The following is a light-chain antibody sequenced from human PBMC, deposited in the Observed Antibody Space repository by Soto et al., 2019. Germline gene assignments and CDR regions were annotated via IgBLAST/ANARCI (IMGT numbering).Light chain of an antibody. CDR2: AAT. Sequence: DIQMTQSPSSLSASVGDRVTITCRASQGIRNDLGWYQQKPGKAPKLLIYAATSLQSGLTSMFSGSRSGTEFSLTISSLQPEDFATYYCLQYNSYPWTFGQGTKVEIK. V-gene: IGKV1-17*01. J-gene: IGKJ1*01. CDR3: LQYNSYPWT. CDR1: QGIRND.